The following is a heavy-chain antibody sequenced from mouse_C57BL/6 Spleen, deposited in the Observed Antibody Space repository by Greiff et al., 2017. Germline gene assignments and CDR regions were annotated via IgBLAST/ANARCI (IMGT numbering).Heavy chain of an antibody. CDR3: ARAGEAY. Sequence: QVQLQQPGAELVKPGASVKLSCKASGYTFTSSWMHWVKQRPGQGLEWIGMIHPNSGSTNYKEKFKSKATLTVNKSSSTAYMQLSSLTSEDSAVYYCARAGEAYWGQGTLVTVSA. V-gene: IGHV1-64*01. J-gene: IGHJ3*01. CDR1: GYTFTSSW. CDR2: IHPNSGST.